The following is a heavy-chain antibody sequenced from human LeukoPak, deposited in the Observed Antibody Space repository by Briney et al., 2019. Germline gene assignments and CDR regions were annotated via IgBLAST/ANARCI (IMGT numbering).Heavy chain of an antibody. CDR3: AKDKGWAHTGGGIDY. CDR2: ISWNSGSI. J-gene: IGHJ4*02. CDR1: GFTFDDYA. Sequence: PGRSLRLSXAASGFTFDDYAMHWVRQAPGKGLEWVSGISWNSGSIGYADSVQGRFTISRDNAQNSLYLQMNGLRAEDMALYYCAKDKGWAHTGGGIDYWGQGTLVTVSS. V-gene: IGHV3-9*03. D-gene: IGHD3-16*01.